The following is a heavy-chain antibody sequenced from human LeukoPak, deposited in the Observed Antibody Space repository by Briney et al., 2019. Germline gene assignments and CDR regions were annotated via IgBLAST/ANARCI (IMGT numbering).Heavy chain of an antibody. J-gene: IGHJ4*02. V-gene: IGHV3-53*01. D-gene: IGHD6-13*01. CDR3: ARATRIAVAEFFFDY. Sequence: PGGSLRLSCVVSGLGVSSNYMSWVRQAPGQGLEWVSLIYTGGSTYFADSVKGRLTISRDNSKNTLYLQMNSLRAEDTALYYCARATRIAVAEFFFDYWGQGTLVIVSS. CDR2: IYTGGST. CDR1: GLGVSSNY.